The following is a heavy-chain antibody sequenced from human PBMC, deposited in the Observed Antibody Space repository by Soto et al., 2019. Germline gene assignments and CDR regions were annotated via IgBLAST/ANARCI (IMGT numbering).Heavy chain of an antibody. D-gene: IGHD3-3*01. CDR1: GFSLSNARMG. CDR3: ARTGYYDFWSGYRPPGGFDP. CDR2: IFSNDEK. Sequence: SGPTLVNPTETLTLTCTVSGFSLSNARMGVSWIRQPPGKALEWLAHIFSNDEKSYSTSLKSRLTISKDTSKSQVVLTMTNMDPVDTATYYCARTGYYDFWSGYRPPGGFDPWGQGTLVTVSS. V-gene: IGHV2-26*01. J-gene: IGHJ5*02.